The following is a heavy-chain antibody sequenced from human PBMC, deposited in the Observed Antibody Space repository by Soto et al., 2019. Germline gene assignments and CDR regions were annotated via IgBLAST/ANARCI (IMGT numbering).Heavy chain of an antibody. V-gene: IGHV1-69*01. Sequence: QVQLVQSGAEVKKPGSSVKVSCKASGGTFSSYAISWVRQAPGQGLEWMGGIIPIFGTANYAQKFQGRVTITADESTSTAYMELSNLRSEDTAVYYCARSGGTAMVRPYYYGMDVWGQGTTVTVSS. CDR2: IIPIFGTA. D-gene: IGHD5-18*01. CDR3: ARSGGTAMVRPYYYGMDV. CDR1: GGTFSSYA. J-gene: IGHJ6*02.